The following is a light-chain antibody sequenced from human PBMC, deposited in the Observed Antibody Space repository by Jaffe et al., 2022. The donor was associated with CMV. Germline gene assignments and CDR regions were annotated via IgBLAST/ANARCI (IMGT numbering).Light chain of an antibody. J-gene: IGKJ2*01. CDR2: QAS. Sequence: DIQMTQSPSTLSASVGDRAIITCRASQSISNWLAWYQQKPGRAPKLLIYQASNLESGVPLRFSGSGSGTEFTLTISSLQPDDFAAYYCLQYSTYPYTFGQGTKLEIK. CDR1: QSISNW. CDR3: LQYSTYPYT. V-gene: IGKV1-5*03.